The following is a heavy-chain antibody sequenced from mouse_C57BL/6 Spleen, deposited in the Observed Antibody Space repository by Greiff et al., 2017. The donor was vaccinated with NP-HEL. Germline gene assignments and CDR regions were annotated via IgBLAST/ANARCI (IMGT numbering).Heavy chain of an antibody. CDR2: IRNKANGYTT. J-gene: IGHJ4*01. CDR1: GFTFTDYY. V-gene: IGHV7-3*01. CDR3: ARRRGGAMDY. Sequence: EVKLVESGGGLVQPGGSLSLSCAASGFTFTDYYMSWVRQPPGKALEWLGFIRNKANGYTTEYSASVKGRFTISRDNSQSILYLQMNALRAEDSATYYCARRRGGAMDYWGQGTSVTVSS.